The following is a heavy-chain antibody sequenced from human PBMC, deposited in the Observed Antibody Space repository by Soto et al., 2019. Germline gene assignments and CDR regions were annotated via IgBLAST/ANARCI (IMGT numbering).Heavy chain of an antibody. V-gene: IGHV1-18*01. J-gene: IGHJ4*02. D-gene: IGHD1-1*01. CDR2: ISTHNGNT. Sequence: QVHLVQSEAEVKKPGASVKVSCKASGYTFTSYGITWVRKAPGQGLEWMGWISTHNGNTDYAQKLQGRVIVTRDTSTSTAYMELRSLISDDTAVYYCARGRYGDYWGQGALVTVSS. CDR1: GYTFTSYG. CDR3: ARGRYGDY.